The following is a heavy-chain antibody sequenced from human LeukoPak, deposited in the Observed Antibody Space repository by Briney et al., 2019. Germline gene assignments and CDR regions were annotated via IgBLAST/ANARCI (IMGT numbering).Heavy chain of an antibody. V-gene: IGHV3-48*01. J-gene: IGHJ3*02. Sequence: GGSLRLSCAASGFTVSSNYMNWVRQAPGKGLEWVSYISSSSSTIYYADSVKGRFTISRDNAKNSLYLQMNSLRAEDTAVYYCARDRARGARNAFDIWGQGTMVTVSS. CDR1: GFTVSSNY. CDR2: ISSSSSTI. D-gene: IGHD3-10*01. CDR3: ARDRARGARNAFDI.